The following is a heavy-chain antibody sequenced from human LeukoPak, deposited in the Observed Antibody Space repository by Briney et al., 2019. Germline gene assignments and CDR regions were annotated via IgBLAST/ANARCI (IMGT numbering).Heavy chain of an antibody. CDR2: IYYSGRT. Sequence: SETLSLTCSVSGGSISSYYWSWIRQPPGKGLEWIGYIYYSGRTNYNPSLKSRVTISVDTSKNQFSLTLSSVTAADTAFYYCARYIVSYPHDAFDIWGQGTMVTVSS. D-gene: IGHD1-26*01. CDR1: GGSISSYY. J-gene: IGHJ3*02. CDR3: ARYIVSYPHDAFDI. V-gene: IGHV4-59*01.